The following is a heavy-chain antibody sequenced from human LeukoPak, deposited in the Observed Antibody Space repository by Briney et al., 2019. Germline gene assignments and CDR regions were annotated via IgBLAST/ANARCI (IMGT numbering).Heavy chain of an antibody. CDR2: MNSDGSST. CDR3: ARAMGYYYGMDV. Sequence: GGSLRLSCAASGLTFSSYWMHWVRQAPGEGLVWVSRMNSDGSSTNYADSVKGRFTISRDNAKNTLYLQMNSLRAEDTAVYYCARAMGYYYGMDVWGQGTTATVSS. V-gene: IGHV3-74*01. J-gene: IGHJ6*02. CDR1: GLTFSSYW.